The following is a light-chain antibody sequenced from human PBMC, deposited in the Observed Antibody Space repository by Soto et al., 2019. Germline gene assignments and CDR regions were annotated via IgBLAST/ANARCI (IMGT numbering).Light chain of an antibody. CDR3: RQYGSSLYT. CDR2: GAS. V-gene: IGKV3-20*01. CDR1: QSVSGSY. Sequence: EIVLTQSPGTLSLSPGERATLSCRASQSVSGSYLAWYQQKPGQAPRLLIYGASSRATGIPDRFSGSGSGTDFTLTISRLEPEDFAVYYCRQYGSSLYTFGQGTKLEIK. J-gene: IGKJ2*01.